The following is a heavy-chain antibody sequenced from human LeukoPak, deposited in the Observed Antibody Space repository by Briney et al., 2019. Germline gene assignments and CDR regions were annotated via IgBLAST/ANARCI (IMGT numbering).Heavy chain of an antibody. CDR1: GYTFTDFY. D-gene: IGHD5-18*01. CDR3: ARDGDSPMVAFDY. V-gene: IGHV1-2*02. J-gene: IGHJ4*02. Sequence: GASVKASCKTSGYTFTDFYFYWLRQAPGQGLEGVGGIRPRNGDTKYAQKFQDRVTLPRDTSISTASMELGRLTSDDTAIYYCARDGDSPMVAFDYWGQGTLVTVSS. CDR2: IRPRNGDT.